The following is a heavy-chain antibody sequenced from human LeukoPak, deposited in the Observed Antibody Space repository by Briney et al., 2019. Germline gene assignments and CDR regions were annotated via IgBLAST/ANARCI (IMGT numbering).Heavy chain of an antibody. V-gene: IGHV3-66*01. J-gene: IGHJ4*02. CDR2: IYSGGST. Sequence: GGSLRLSCAASGFTVSSNYMSWVRQAPGKGLEWVSVIYSGGSTYYADSVKGRFTISRDNSKKTLYLQMNSLRAEDTAVYYCARDLTAYFDYWDQGTLVTVSS. CDR1: GFTVSSNY. D-gene: IGHD3-16*01. CDR3: ARDLTAYFDY.